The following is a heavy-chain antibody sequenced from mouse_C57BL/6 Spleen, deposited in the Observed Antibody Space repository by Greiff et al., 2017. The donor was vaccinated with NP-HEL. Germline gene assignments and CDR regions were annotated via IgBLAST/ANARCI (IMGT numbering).Heavy chain of an antibody. J-gene: IGHJ2*01. Sequence: EVQLVESGGGLVKPGGSLKLSCAASGFTFSSYAMSWVRQTPEKRLEWVATISDGGSYTYYPDNVKGRFTISRDNAKNNLYLQMSHLKSEDTAMYYCARERSLDYWGQGTTLTVSS. CDR1: GFTFSSYA. CDR2: ISDGGSYT. CDR3: ARERSLDY. V-gene: IGHV5-4*01.